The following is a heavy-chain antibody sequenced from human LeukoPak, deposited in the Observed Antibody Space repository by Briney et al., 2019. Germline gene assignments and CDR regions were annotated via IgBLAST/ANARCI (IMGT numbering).Heavy chain of an antibody. Sequence: GGSLTLSCEASGFTFSGYWMCWVRQTPGKGLEWVANIKPDGSGQIYEDAVKGRFTISRDNAKNSVFLQMNSLRGDDTAVYYCAKDFSTASSYYYYMDVWGKGTTVTVSS. CDR2: IKPDGSGQ. J-gene: IGHJ6*03. CDR3: AKDFSTASSYYYYMDV. D-gene: IGHD3/OR15-3a*01. CDR1: GFTFSGYW. V-gene: IGHV3-7*01.